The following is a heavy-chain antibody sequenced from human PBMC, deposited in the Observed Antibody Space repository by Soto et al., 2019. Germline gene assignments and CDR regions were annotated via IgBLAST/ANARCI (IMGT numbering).Heavy chain of an antibody. D-gene: IGHD3-9*01. CDR2: VYYTGST. CDR3: ARTVLGPDLLADSFVDYYYYMDV. V-gene: IGHV4-59*08. Sequence: SQTLCLTYTVAVGSISNFYWSWIHQPPGKGLEWIGYVYYTGSTSYNPSLKRRVTFSADSSRGQFSLRLNSVTAADTAVYYCARTVLGPDLLADSFVDYYYYMDVWGQGTTVTVSS. CDR1: VGSISNFY. J-gene: IGHJ6*03.